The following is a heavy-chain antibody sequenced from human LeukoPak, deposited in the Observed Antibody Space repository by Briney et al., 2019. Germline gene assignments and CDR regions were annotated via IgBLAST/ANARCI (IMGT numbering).Heavy chain of an antibody. V-gene: IGHV4-34*01. CDR3: ARGRDRSKAGDH. Sequence: SETLSLTCAVYGGSCYDYYCSWIRQPPGKGLEWIGEIHPYGIFYYNSSLMSRVTISIDTSKSQFSLRLTSVTAADTAFYYCARGRDRSKAGDHWGQGSLVTVSS. J-gene: IGHJ4*02. CDR2: IHPYGIF. CDR1: GGSCYDYY. D-gene: IGHD5-24*01.